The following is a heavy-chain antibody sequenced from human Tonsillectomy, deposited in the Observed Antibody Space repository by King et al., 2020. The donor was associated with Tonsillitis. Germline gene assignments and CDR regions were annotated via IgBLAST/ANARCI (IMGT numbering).Heavy chain of an antibody. V-gene: IGHV3-23*03. Sequence: VQLVESGGGLVQPGGSLRLSCAASGFPFYNYAMSWVRQAPGKGLEWVSVIYSGGSSTYYADSVKGRFTISRDNSKNMVFMQMNSLRAEDTAVYYCAKSPHYYGSGTEYFDYWGQGTLVTVSS. CDR3: AKSPHYYGSGTEYFDY. J-gene: IGHJ4*02. D-gene: IGHD3-10*01. CDR2: IYSGGSST. CDR1: GFPFYNYA.